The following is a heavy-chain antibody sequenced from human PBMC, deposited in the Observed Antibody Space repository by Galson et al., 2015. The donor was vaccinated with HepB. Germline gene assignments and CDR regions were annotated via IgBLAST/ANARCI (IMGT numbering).Heavy chain of an antibody. D-gene: IGHD1/OR15-1a*01. Sequence: SLRLSCAASGFTFDTYSLIWVRQAPGPGLQWVSAISGNSAYIYYADSVKGRFTISRDNAKNSLYLQMNSLRAEDTAIYYCASRTRFRTGSGPEDYWGQGTLVTVSS. J-gene: IGHJ4*02. CDR2: ISGNSAYI. CDR3: ASRTRFRTGSGPEDY. CDR1: GFTFDTYS. V-gene: IGHV3-21*01.